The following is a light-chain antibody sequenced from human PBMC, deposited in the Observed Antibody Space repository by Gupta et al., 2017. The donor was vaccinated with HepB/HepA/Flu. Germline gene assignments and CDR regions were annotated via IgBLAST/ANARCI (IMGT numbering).Light chain of an antibody. J-gene: IGLJ3*02. CDR2: EDS. CDR3: ATWHNSLRV. CDR1: SSNIGSND. V-gene: IGLV1-51*02. Sequence: QSVLTQPPSVSAAPGQKVTISCSGSSSNIGSNDVSWYQQLPEAAPKLLIYEDSKRPSEIPDRFSGSKSDTSATLDITGLQTGDEADYYCATWHNSLRVFGGGTKLTVL.